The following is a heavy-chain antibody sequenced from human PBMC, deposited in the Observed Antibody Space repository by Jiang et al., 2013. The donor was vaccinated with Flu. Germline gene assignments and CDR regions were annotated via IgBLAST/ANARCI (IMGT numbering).Heavy chain of an antibody. D-gene: IGHD3-3*01. CDR2: ISSTGNT. Sequence: PGLVKPSETLSLTCDVSGGSISQYYWTWIRQSPEKGLEWLGFISSTGNTYYIPSLRSRLTISTDTYKNQISLKLTSVTATDTAVYYCARLGTISVSPVESWGQGTLVTVSS. J-gene: IGHJ4*02. V-gene: IGHV4-59*08. CDR3: ARLGTISVSPVES. CDR1: GGSISQYY.